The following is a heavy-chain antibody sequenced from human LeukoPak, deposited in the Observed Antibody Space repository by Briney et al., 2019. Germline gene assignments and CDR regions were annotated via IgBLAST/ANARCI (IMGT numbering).Heavy chain of an antibody. CDR3: AKQEGYCTNGVCYTRRGYWFDP. Sequence: SVKVSCKASGGTFSSYAISWVRQAPGQGLEWMGGIIPIFGTANYAQKFQGRVTITTDESTSTAYMELSSLRSEDTAGYYCAKQEGYCTNGVCYTRRGYWFDPWGQGTLVTVSS. D-gene: IGHD2-8*01. J-gene: IGHJ5*02. V-gene: IGHV1-69*05. CDR2: IIPIFGTA. CDR1: GGTFSSYA.